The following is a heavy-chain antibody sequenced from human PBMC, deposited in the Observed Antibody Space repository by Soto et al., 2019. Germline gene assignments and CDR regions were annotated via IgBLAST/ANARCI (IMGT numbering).Heavy chain of an antibody. CDR1: GGSVSSPTYY. CDR3: AGRRGHVNNWLDP. CDR2: MYYSGST. D-gene: IGHD3-10*01. J-gene: IGHJ5*02. V-gene: IGHV4-61*01. Sequence: QVQLQESAPGLVKPSETLSLTCTVSGGSVSSPTYYWSWIGQPPGKGLEWIGYMYYSGSTNYNPYLKSRVTSSLDKDKKQLSLKLRYVTAADTAVYYCAGRRGHVNNWLDPWGQGTLVTVSS.